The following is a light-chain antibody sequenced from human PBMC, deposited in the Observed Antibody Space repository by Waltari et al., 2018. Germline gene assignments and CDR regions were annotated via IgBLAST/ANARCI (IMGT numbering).Light chain of an antibody. CDR1: SSNVGSNT. J-gene: IGLJ3*02. V-gene: IGLV1-44*01. Sequence: QSVLSQPPSASGTPGQRVTISCSGSSSNVGSNTVNWYQQLPGSAPNLLIYSNNQRPAGGPYRFSCTKSGTSASLAISGLQSEDEADYYCVAWDASLNVWVFGGGTKLTVL. CDR2: SNN. CDR3: VAWDASLNVWV.